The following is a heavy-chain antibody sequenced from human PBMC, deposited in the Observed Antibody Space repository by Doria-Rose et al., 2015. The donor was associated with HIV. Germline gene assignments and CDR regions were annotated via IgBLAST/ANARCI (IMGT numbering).Heavy chain of an antibody. V-gene: IGHV2-26*01. Sequence: SGPVLVKPTETLTLTCTVSGVSLSSPGMGVSWIRQHPGKALEWLANIFSDDERSYTTSLKSRLTISRGPCKSQLVLTMTDMDPVDTDTYYCARIKSSRWYHKYYFDIWDQGTLVIVSA. D-gene: IGHD6-13*01. J-gene: IGHJ4*02. CDR3: ARIKSSRWYHKYYFDI. CDR2: IFSDDER. CDR1: GVSLSSPGMG.